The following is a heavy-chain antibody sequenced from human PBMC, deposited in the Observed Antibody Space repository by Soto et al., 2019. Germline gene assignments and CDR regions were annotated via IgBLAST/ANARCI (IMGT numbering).Heavy chain of an antibody. V-gene: IGHV3-21*01. CDR3: ARDTRTNYYGMDV. Sequence: GGSLRLSCAASGFTFSSYTMNWVRQAPGKGLEWVSSISSSSTYIYYADSVKGRFTISRDNAKNSLYLQMNSLRVEDTAEYHCARDTRTNYYGMDVWGQGTTVTVSS. D-gene: IGHD3-3*01. CDR1: GFTFSSYT. CDR2: ISSSSTYI. J-gene: IGHJ6*02.